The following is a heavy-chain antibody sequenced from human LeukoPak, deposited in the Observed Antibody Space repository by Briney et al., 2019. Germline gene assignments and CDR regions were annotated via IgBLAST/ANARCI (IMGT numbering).Heavy chain of an antibody. V-gene: IGHV1-18*01. CDR3: AVHWGSLAFDI. CDR2: ISAYHGNT. Sequence: ASVKVSCKASGYTFISYGLSWVRQAPGQGLAWMGWISAYHGNTNYAQKLQGRVTMTTDTSTSTAYMELRSLRSDDTAVYYCAVHWGSLAFDIWGQGTMVTVSS. J-gene: IGHJ3*02. D-gene: IGHD7-27*01. CDR1: GYTFISYG.